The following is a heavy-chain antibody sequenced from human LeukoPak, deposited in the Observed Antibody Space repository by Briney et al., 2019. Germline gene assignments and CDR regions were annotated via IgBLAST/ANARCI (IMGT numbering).Heavy chain of an antibody. Sequence: GASVKVSCKASGYTFSSYYMNWVRQAPGQGLERMGIINPSRGSTSYAQKFQGRVTMTRDTSTNTVYMELSSLRSEDTAVYYCAREGSTSYTVFDYWGQGTLVTVSS. D-gene: IGHD2-2*01. CDR1: GYTFSSYY. J-gene: IGHJ4*02. V-gene: IGHV1-46*01. CDR3: AREGSTSYTVFDY. CDR2: INPSRGST.